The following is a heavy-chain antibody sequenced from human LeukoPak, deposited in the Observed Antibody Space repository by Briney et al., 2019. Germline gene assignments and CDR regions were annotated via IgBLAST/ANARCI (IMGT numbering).Heavy chain of an antibody. Sequence: ASVKVSCKASGYTFTSYGIGWVRQAPGQGLEGMGRISAYNGNTNYAQKLQGRVTMTTDTSTSTAYMDLRSLRSDDTAVYYCARVIQQWLVLFDYWGQGTLVTVSS. D-gene: IGHD6-19*01. V-gene: IGHV1-18*01. CDR2: ISAYNGNT. CDR3: ARVIQQWLVLFDY. CDR1: GYTFTSYG. J-gene: IGHJ4*02.